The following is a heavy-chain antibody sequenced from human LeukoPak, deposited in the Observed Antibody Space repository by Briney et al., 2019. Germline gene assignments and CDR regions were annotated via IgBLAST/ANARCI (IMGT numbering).Heavy chain of an antibody. J-gene: IGHJ5*02. D-gene: IGHD6-6*01. CDR3: ARGPASSSSSYWFDP. Sequence: ASVEVSCKASGYTFTSYDINWVRQATGQGLEGMGWMNPNSGNTGYAQKFQGRVTMTRNTSISTAYMELSSLRSEDTAVYYCARGPASSSSSYWFDPWGQGTLVTVSS. CDR2: MNPNSGNT. CDR1: GYTFTSYD. V-gene: IGHV1-8*01.